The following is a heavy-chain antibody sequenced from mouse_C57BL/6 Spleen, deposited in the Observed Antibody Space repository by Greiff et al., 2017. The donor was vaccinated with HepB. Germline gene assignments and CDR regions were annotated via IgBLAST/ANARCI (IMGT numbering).Heavy chain of an antibody. CDR3: ARFYDGYYTWFAY. CDR2: IYPGSGST. D-gene: IGHD2-3*01. Sequence: VKLVESGAELVKPGASVKMSCKASGYTFTSYWITWVKQRPGQGLEWIGDIYPGSGSTNYNEKFKSKATLTVDTSSSTAYMQLSSLTSEDSAVYYCARFYDGYYTWFAYWGQGTLVTVSA. CDR1: GYTFTSYW. J-gene: IGHJ3*01. V-gene: IGHV1-55*01.